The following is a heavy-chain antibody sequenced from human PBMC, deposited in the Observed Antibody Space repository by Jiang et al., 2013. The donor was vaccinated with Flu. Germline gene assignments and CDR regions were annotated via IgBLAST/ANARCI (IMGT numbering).Heavy chain of an antibody. D-gene: IGHD2-15*01. CDR2: IYYSGST. V-gene: IGHV4-39*01. CDR1: GGSISSSSYY. CDR3: ARTPRREEFSTYGAADAFDI. J-gene: IGHJ3*02. Sequence: GSGLVKPSETLSLTCTVSGGSISSSSYYWGWIRQPPGKGLEWIGSIYYSGSTYYNPSLKSRVTISVDTSKNQFSLKLSSVTAADTAVYYCARTPRREEFSTYGAADAFDIWGQGT.